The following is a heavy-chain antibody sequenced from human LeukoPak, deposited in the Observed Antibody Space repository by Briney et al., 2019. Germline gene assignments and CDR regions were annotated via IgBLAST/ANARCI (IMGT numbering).Heavy chain of an antibody. CDR2: IYYSGST. Sequence: KPSETLSLTCTVSGGSISSYYWSWIRQPPGKGLEWIGYIYYSGSTNYNPSLKSRVTISVDTSKNQFSLKLSSVTAADTAVYYCAGTPTGSYYYYYYGMDVWGQGTTVTVSS. J-gene: IGHJ6*02. D-gene: IGHD3-10*01. V-gene: IGHV4-59*08. CDR1: GGSISSYY. CDR3: AGTPTGSYYYYYYGMDV.